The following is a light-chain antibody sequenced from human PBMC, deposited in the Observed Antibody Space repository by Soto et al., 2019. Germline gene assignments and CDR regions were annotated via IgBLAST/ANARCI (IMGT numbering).Light chain of an antibody. J-gene: IGKJ1*01. V-gene: IGKV1-39*01. CDR3: QQSFIAPWT. CDR1: QSITGY. Sequence: DIQMTQSPSSLSASVGDRVTIPCRASQSITGYLNWYQQKPGKVPKLLIYAASTLQSGVPSRFSGSGSGTDFTLTLSSLQAEDSATYYCQQSFIAPWTFGQGTKVDIK. CDR2: AAS.